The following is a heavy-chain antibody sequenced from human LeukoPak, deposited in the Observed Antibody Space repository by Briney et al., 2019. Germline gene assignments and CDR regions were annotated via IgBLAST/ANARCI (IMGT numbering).Heavy chain of an antibody. D-gene: IGHD5/OR15-5a*01. V-gene: IGHV4-34*01. CDR3: ARSRPYSVRHDY. Sequence: SEALPLTCAVYGGSFSGYYWSWIRQPPGKGLDWIGEINHSGRTNYNPSLKSRVTISVDTSKNQFSLKLSSVTAADTAVYYCARSRPYSVRHDYWGQGTLVTVSS. CDR2: INHSGRT. CDR1: GGSFSGYY. J-gene: IGHJ4*02.